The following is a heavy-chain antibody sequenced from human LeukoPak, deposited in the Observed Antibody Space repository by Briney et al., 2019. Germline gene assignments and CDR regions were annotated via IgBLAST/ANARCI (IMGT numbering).Heavy chain of an antibody. CDR3: ARDLYWAFDI. CDR2: IYTTGST. Sequence: SQTLSLTCTVSGGSIRSGDYYWSWIRHPAGKGLEWIRRIYTTGSTNYNPSLKSRVTISVDTSKDQFSLKLSSVTAADTAVYYCARDLYWAFDIWGQGTMVTVSS. V-gene: IGHV4-61*02. CDR1: GGSIRSGDYY. J-gene: IGHJ3*02. D-gene: IGHD2-8*02.